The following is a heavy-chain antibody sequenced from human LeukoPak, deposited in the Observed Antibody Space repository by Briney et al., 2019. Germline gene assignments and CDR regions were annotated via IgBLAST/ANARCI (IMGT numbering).Heavy chain of an antibody. J-gene: IGHJ3*02. CDR3: ARFRRGITMVRGINRNAFDI. Sequence: SETLSLTCTVSGGSIRNYYWSWIRQPPGKGLEWIGEINHSGSTNYNPSLKSRITISVDTSKNQFSLKLSSVTAADTAVYYCARFRRGITMVRGINRNAFDIWGQGTMVTVSS. D-gene: IGHD3-10*01. CDR1: GGSIRNYY. V-gene: IGHV4-34*01. CDR2: INHSGST.